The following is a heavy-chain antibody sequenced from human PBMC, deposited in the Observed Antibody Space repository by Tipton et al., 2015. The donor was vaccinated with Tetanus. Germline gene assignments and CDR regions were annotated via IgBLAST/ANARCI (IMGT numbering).Heavy chain of an antibody. Sequence: TLSLTCTVSGGSISGGRYYWSWIRQRPGKVLEWIGDIYSSGSTYSDPSLKGRVTISVDTSKNQFSLRLNSVTAADTAVYYCARDQARGARGWNYFDYWGLGTLVTVSS. CDR3: ARDQARGARGWNYFDY. J-gene: IGHJ4*02. D-gene: IGHD1-26*01. V-gene: IGHV4-31*03. CDR2: IYSSGST. CDR1: GGSISGGRYY.